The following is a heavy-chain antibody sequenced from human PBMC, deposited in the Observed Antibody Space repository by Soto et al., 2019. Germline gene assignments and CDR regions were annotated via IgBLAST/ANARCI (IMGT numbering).Heavy chain of an antibody. Sequence: SVEVTCKASGGALGSYAISWVRQAPGQGLECMGGIIPIFGTANYAQKFQGRVTITADESTSTAYMELSSLGSEDTAVYYCARGKLELPHRNAFDIWGQGTMVTVSS. V-gene: IGHV1-69*13. CDR3: ARGKLELPHRNAFDI. CDR2: IIPIFGTA. D-gene: IGHD1-7*01. J-gene: IGHJ3*02. CDR1: GGALGSYA.